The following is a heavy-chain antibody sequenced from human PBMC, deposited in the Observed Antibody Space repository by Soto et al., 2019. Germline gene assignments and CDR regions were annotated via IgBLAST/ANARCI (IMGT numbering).Heavy chain of an antibody. J-gene: IGHJ5*02. D-gene: IGHD2-15*01. V-gene: IGHV1-8*02. CDR1: GDTFSTYA. CDR2: MNPNSGET. Sequence: QVQLVQSGAAVKKPGSSVKVSCKASGDTFSTYAICWVRQAPGQGLEWIGWMNPNSGETGYAQKFQGRVTMTRSASLSTAYLELSSLRSEDTAVYYCARVAVAARPRWYNWFDPWGQGTLVTVSS. CDR3: ARVAVAARPRWYNWFDP.